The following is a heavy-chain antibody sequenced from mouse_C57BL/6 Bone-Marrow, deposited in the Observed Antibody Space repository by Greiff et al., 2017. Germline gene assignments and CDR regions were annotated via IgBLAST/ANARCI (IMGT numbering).Heavy chain of an antibody. CDR3: ARTGYESNFHWYFDV. CDR2: IYPGDGDT. Sequence: QVQLQQSGAELVKPGASVKISCKASGYAFSSYWMNWVKQRPGKGLEWIGQIYPGDGDTTYNGKFKGKATLTANKSSSTAYIQLSSLTSEDSAVNFGARTGYESNFHWYFDVVGTETTVTVSS. D-gene: IGHD2-5*01. J-gene: IGHJ1*03. V-gene: IGHV1-80*01. CDR1: GYAFSSYW.